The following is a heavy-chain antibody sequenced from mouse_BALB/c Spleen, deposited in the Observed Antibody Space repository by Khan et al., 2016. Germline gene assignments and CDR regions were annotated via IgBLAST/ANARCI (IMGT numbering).Heavy chain of an antibody. CDR3: ASEGIYDGTYYYAMDY. J-gene: IGHJ4*01. CDR1: GYSITSGYY. Sequence: EVQLQESGPGLVKPSQSLSLTCSVTGYSITSGYYWNWIRQFPGNKLEWMGYISYDGSNNYNPSLKNRISITRDTSKNQFFLKLNSVTTEDTATXDGASEGIYDGTYYYAMDYWGQGTSVTVSS. V-gene: IGHV3-6*02. CDR2: ISYDGSN. D-gene: IGHD1-1*01.